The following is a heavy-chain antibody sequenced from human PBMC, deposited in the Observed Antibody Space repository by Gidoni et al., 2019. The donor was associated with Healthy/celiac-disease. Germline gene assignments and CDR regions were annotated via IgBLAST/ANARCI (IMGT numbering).Heavy chain of an antibody. CDR3: ARDDANEVVPAANYYYYMDV. D-gene: IGHD2-2*01. Sequence: QVQLVQSGAEGKKPGSSVKGTCKAPGGTVSSYAISWVRQAPGHGLEWMGGLIPIFGTATYAQKFQGRVTITADKSTSTAYMELSSLSSEDTAVYYCARDDANEVVPAANYYYYMDVWGKGTTVTVSS. CDR1: GGTVSSYA. V-gene: IGHV1-69*06. J-gene: IGHJ6*03. CDR2: LIPIFGTA.